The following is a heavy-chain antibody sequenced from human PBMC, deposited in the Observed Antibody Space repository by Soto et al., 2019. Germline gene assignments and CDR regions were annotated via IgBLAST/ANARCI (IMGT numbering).Heavy chain of an antibody. D-gene: IGHD2-2*01. CDR2: ISSSGTYI. CDR3: ARDPSDCSSTSCWGYYALDV. V-gene: IGHV3-21*01. Sequence: GGSLRLSCAASGFTFSAYGLNWIRLPPGQGLEWVSSISSSGTYIDYADSLKGRFTISRDDAKNSLYLQMISLRAEDTAVYYCARDPSDCSSTSCWGYYALDVWGQGTTVTVSS. J-gene: IGHJ6*02. CDR1: GFTFSAYG.